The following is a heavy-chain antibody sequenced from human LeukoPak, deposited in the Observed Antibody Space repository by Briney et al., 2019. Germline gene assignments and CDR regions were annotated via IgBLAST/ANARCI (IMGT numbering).Heavy chain of an antibody. CDR3: VSGFLQWLY. D-gene: IGHD3-3*01. Sequence: SGGSLRLSCAASGFSFSSYWMSCVRPAPGKGLEWVANINPDGSNMLYVDSVKGRFTISRDNAKNSLYLQMNNLRAEDTAVYFCVSGFLQWLYWGQGTLVTVSS. J-gene: IGHJ4*02. CDR2: INPDGSNM. V-gene: IGHV3-7*01. CDR1: GFSFSSYW.